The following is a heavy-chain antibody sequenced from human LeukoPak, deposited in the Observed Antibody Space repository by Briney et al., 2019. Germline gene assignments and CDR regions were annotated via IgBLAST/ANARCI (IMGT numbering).Heavy chain of an antibody. D-gene: IGHD4-17*01. V-gene: IGHV3-30-3*01. J-gene: IGHJ5*02. CDR3: ARGVTTGEVDP. Sequence: GRSLRLSCAASGFTFSSYAMHWVRQAPGKALEWVAVISYDGSNKYYADSVKGRFTISRDNSKNTLYLQMNSLRAEDTAVYYCARGVTTGEVDPWGQGTLVTVSS. CDR1: GFTFSSYA. CDR2: ISYDGSNK.